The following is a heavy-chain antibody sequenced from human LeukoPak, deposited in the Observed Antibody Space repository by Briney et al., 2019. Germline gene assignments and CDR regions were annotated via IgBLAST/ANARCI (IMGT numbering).Heavy chain of an antibody. CDR3: ARDSFSELGIFYYYYGMDV. D-gene: IGHD7-27*01. V-gene: IGHV4-30-4*01. J-gene: IGHJ6*04. CDR2: IYYSGST. CDR1: GGSISSGDYY. Sequence: PSETLSLTCTVSGGSISSGDYYWSWIRQPPGKGLEWIGYIYYSGSTYYNPSLKSRVTISVDTSKNQSSLKLSSVTAADTAVYYCARDSFSELGIFYYYYGMDVWGKGTTVTVSS.